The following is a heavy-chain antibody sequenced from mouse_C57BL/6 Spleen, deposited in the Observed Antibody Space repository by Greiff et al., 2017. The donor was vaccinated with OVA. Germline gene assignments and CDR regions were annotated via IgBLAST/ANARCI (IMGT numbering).Heavy chain of an antibody. Sequence: VQLQQPGAELVKPGASVKLSCKASGYTFTSYWMHWVKQRPGQGLEWIGMIHPNSGSTNYNEKFKSKATLTVDKSSSTAYMQLSSLTSEDSAVYYGARSYYSNYVGFADWGQGTLVTVSA. D-gene: IGHD2-5*01. CDR2: IHPNSGST. V-gene: IGHV1-64*01. CDR3: ARSYYSNYVGFAD. J-gene: IGHJ3*01. CDR1: GYTFTSYW.